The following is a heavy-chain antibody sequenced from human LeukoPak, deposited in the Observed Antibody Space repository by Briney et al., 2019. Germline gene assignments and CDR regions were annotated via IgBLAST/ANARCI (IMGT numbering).Heavy chain of an antibody. Sequence: PGGSLRLSCAASGFTFSSYAMSWVRQAPGKGLEWVAVISYDGSNKYYADSVKGRFTISRDNSKNTLYLQMNSLRAEDTAVYYCAKANDTAIDYWGQGTLVTVSS. CDR2: ISYDGSNK. V-gene: IGHV3-30*18. CDR1: GFTFSSYA. D-gene: IGHD5-18*01. CDR3: AKANDTAIDY. J-gene: IGHJ4*02.